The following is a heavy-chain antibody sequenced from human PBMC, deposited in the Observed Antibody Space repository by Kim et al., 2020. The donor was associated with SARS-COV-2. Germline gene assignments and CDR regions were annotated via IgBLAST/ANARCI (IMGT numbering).Heavy chain of an antibody. D-gene: IGHD5-18*01. CDR2: INSDGTTT. Sequence: GGSLRLSCAASGFTFSSYWMYWVRQAPGKGLVWVSHINSDGTTTGYADSVKGRFTISRDSAKNTLYLQLNSLRAEDTAVYFCARADAAMVMLDYWGQGTLVTVSS. J-gene: IGHJ4*02. V-gene: IGHV3-74*01. CDR3: ARADAAMVMLDY. CDR1: GFTFSSYW.